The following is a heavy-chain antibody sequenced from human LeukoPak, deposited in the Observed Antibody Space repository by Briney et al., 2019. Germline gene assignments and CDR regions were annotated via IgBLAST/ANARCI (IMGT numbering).Heavy chain of an antibody. D-gene: IGHD4-23*01. V-gene: IGHV3-48*02. CDR3: ARYGGNLRSNYYYGMDV. CDR2: ISSSGSTI. J-gene: IGHJ6*02. CDR1: GFTFSSYS. Sequence: GRSLRLSCAASGFTFSSYSMNRVRQAPGKGLEYISFISSSGSTIYYADSVKGRFTISRDNAKNSLSLQMNSLRDEDTAVYYCARYGGNLRSNYYYGMDVWGQGTTVTVSS.